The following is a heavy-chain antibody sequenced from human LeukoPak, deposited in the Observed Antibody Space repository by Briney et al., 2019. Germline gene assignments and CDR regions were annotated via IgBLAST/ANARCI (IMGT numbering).Heavy chain of an antibody. CDR3: AKVMWIFGVVKTPFDY. D-gene: IGHD3-3*01. J-gene: IGHJ4*02. CDR1: GFTFSSYS. CDR2: ISSSSSYI. V-gene: IGHV3-21*01. Sequence: PGGSLRLSCAASGFTFSSYSMNWVRQAPGKGLEWVSSISSSSSYIYYADSVKGRFTISRDNSKNTLYLQMNSLRAEDTAVYYCAKVMWIFGVVKTPFDYWGQGTLVTVSS.